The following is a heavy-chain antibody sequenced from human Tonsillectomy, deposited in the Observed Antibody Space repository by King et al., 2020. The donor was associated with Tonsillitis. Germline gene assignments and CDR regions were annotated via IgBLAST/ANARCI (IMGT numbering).Heavy chain of an antibody. Sequence: VQLVESGGGLVKPGGSLRLSCAASGFTFSDYYMSWIRPAPGKGREWVSYISSSGTTIYYADSVKGRFTISRDNARNSMYLLMNSLRADDTAVYYCARTISGYYYAEYFRHWGQGTLVTVSS. V-gene: IGHV3-11*01. CDR2: ISSSGTTI. CDR3: ARTISGYYYAEYFRH. CDR1: GFTFSDYY. J-gene: IGHJ1*01. D-gene: IGHD3-22*01.